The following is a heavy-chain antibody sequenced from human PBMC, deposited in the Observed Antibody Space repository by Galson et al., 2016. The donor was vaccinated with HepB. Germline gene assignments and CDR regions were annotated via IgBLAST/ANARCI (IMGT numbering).Heavy chain of an antibody. D-gene: IGHD3-10*01. Sequence: SVKVSCKAVGYIFTTHGLTWVRQAPGQGLEWMGWINPRNGDTKYPQKFQDRLALTTDTPSSTAYLQLSSLRSGDTATYYCAKKFGSNGMDFWGQWTVVIVSS. CDR3: AKKFGSNGMDF. CDR1: GYIFTTHG. CDR2: INPRNGDT. J-gene: IGHJ6*02. V-gene: IGHV1-18*01.